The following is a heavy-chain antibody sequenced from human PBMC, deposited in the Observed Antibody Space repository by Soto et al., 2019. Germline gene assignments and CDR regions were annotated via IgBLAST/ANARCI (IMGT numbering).Heavy chain of an antibody. CDR3: ARHVPMVYYGDYSTFDY. V-gene: IGHV4-39*01. Sequence: PSETLSLTCTVSGGSISSSSYYWGWILQPPGKGLEWIGSIYYSGSTYYNPSLKSRVTISVDTSKNQFSLKLSSVTAADTAVYYCARHVPMVYYGDYSTFDYWGQGTLVTVSS. CDR1: GGSISSSSYY. CDR2: IYYSGST. D-gene: IGHD4-17*01. J-gene: IGHJ4*02.